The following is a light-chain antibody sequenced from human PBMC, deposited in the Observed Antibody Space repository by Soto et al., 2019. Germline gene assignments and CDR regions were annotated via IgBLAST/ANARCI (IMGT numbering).Light chain of an antibody. CDR1: QSVSSSY. V-gene: IGKV3-20*01. CDR2: GAS. Sequence: EIVLTQSPGTLSLSPGERATLSCRASQSVSSSYLAWYQQQPGQAPRLLIYGASSRATGIPDRFSGSGSGTDFTLTIRRLEPEDFAVYYYQQYGSSPWTFGQGTKVEIK. J-gene: IGKJ1*01. CDR3: QQYGSSPWT.